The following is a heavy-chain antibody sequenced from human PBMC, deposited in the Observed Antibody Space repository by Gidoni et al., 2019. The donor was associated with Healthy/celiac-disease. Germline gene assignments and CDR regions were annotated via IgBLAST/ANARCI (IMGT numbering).Heavy chain of an antibody. D-gene: IGHD1-26*01. CDR2: IKQDGSEK. J-gene: IGHJ4*02. CDR3: AREGIVGATMWY. CDR1: GFTFSSHW. Sequence: PGGSLRLSWAASGFTFSSHWMSWVRQAPGKGLEWVANIKQDGSEKYYVDSVKGRFTISRDNAKNSLYLQMNSLRAEDTAVYYCAREGIVGATMWYWGQGTLVTVSS. V-gene: IGHV3-7*01.